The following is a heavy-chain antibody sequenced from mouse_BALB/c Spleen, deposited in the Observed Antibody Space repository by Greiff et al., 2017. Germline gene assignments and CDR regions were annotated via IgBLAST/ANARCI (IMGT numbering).Heavy chain of an antibody. CDR3: ARSYYYAMDY. CDR2: IDPANGNT. J-gene: IGHJ4*01. V-gene: IGHV14-3*02. Sequence: EVKLLESGAELVKPGASVKLSCTASGFNIKDTYMHWVKQRPEQGLEWIGRIDPANGNTKYDPKFQGKATITADTSSNTAYLQLSSLTSEDTAVYYCARSYYYAMDYWGQGTSVTVSS. CDR1: GFNIKDTY.